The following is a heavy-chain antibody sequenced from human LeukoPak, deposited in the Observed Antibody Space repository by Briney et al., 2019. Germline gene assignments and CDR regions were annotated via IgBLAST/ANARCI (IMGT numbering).Heavy chain of an antibody. D-gene: IGHD3-3*01. CDR3: ARGIVWSGFSWFDP. Sequence: SVKVSCKASGGTFSSYAISWVRQAPGQGLEWMGGIIPIFGTANYAQKFQGRVTITTDESTSTAYMEMSSLRSEDTAVYYCARGIVWSGFSWFDPWGQGTLVTVSS. CDR2: IIPIFGTA. V-gene: IGHV1-69*05. J-gene: IGHJ5*02. CDR1: GGTFSSYA.